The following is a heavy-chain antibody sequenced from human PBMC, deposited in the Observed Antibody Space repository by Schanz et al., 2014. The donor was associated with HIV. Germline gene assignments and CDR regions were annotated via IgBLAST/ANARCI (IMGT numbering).Heavy chain of an antibody. D-gene: IGHD6-13*01. Sequence: VQLVESGGGLAKPGGSLTLSCAASGFTFSSYAMHWVRQAPGKGLEWVAVISYDGSNKYYADSVKGRFTISRDNSKNTLYLEMNSLRPEDTAVYYCARETSGFSTSWPPRYHYYGMDVWGQGTTVTVSS. CDR1: GFTFSSYA. CDR3: ARETSGFSTSWPPRYHYYGMDV. V-gene: IGHV3-30-3*01. J-gene: IGHJ6*02. CDR2: ISYDGSNK.